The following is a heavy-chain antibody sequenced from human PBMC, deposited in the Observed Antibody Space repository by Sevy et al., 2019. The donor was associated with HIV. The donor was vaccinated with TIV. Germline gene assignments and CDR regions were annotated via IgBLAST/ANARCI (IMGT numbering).Heavy chain of an antibody. J-gene: IGHJ4*02. CDR1: GGTFSSYA. Sequence: ASVKVSCKASGGTFSSYAISWVRQAPGQGLEWMGGIIPIFGTANYAQKFQGRVTITADESTSTAYMELSSLRSEDTAVYYCARVDRAMANSVGFDYWGQGTLVTVSS. V-gene: IGHV1-69*13. CDR3: ARVDRAMANSVGFDY. CDR2: IIPIFGTA. D-gene: IGHD5-18*01.